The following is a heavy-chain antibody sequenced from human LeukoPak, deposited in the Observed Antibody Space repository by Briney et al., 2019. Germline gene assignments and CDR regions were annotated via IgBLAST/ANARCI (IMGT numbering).Heavy chain of an antibody. V-gene: IGHV1-8*01. Sequence: ASVKVSRKASGYTFTSYDINWVRQATGQGLEWMGWMNPNSGNTGYAQKFQGRVTITRNTSISTAYMELSSLRSEDTAVYYCARAGGYCGRISCPYYFDYWGQGSLVAASS. CDR1: GYTFTSYD. CDR3: ARAGGYCGRISCPYYFDY. J-gene: IGHJ4*02. D-gene: IGHD2-15*01. CDR2: MNPNSGNT.